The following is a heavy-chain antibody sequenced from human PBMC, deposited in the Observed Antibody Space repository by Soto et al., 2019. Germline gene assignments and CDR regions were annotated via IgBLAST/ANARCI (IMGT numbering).Heavy chain of an antibody. CDR3: ARGPRWYYDRSGYRFDP. D-gene: IGHD3-22*01. CDR2: IHSGGST. J-gene: IGHJ5*02. V-gene: IGHV3-53*01. CDR1: GFTVSSNY. Sequence: GGSLRLSGAASGFTVSSNYMSWVRQAPGKGLEWVSVIHSGGSTYYADSVKGRFTISRDNSKNTLYLQMNSLRAEDTAVYYCARGPRWYYDRSGYRFDPCGQGTLVTVSS.